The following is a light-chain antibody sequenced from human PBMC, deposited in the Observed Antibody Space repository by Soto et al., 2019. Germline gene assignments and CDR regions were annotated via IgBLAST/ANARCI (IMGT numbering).Light chain of an antibody. Sequence: EVVLTQSPGTLSLSPGEGATLSCRASQSVSRSYLAWYRQKAGQAPRLLIFGVSTMASGIPDRFSGSGSGTDFTLTISRLEPEDFAMYYCQQYDSAPLTFGGGTKVEIK. J-gene: IGKJ4*01. CDR2: GVS. CDR3: QQYDSAPLT. CDR1: QSVSRSY. V-gene: IGKV3-20*01.